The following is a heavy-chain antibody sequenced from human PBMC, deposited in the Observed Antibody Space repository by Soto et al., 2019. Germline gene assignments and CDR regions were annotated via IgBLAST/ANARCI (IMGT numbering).Heavy chain of an antibody. J-gene: IGHJ6*03. V-gene: IGHV5-51*01. D-gene: IGHD2-15*01. CDR2: IYPGDSDT. CDR3: ARLGGRDCSGGSCYSQVWYYYMDV. Sequence: GESLKISCKGSGYSFTSYWIGWVRQMPGKGLEWMGIIYPGDSDTRYSPSFQGQVTISADKSISTAYLQWSSLKASDTAMYYCARLGGRDCSGGSCYSQVWYYYMDVWGKGTTVTVS. CDR1: GYSFTSYW.